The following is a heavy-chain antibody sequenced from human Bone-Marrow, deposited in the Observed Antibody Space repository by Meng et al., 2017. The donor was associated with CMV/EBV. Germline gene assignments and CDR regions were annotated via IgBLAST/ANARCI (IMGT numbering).Heavy chain of an antibody. J-gene: IGHJ3*02. CDR2: IIPILGIA. Sequence: AVKVSCKASGGTFSSYAISWVRQAPGQGLEWMGGIIPILGIANYAQKFQGRVTITADKSTSTAYMELSSLRSEDTAVYYCARRGPFDAFDIWGQGTMGTVPS. V-gene: IGHV1-69*10. CDR3: ARRGPFDAFDI. CDR1: GGTFSSYA. D-gene: IGHD3-16*01.